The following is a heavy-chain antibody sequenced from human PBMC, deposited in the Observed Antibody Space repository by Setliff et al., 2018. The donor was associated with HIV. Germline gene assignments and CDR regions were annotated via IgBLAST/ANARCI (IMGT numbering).Heavy chain of an antibody. J-gene: IGHJ4*03. V-gene: IGHV3-53*01. CDR2: IYMAGNT. Sequence: GESLTISCAVSGFTVSANYMHWVRQAPGKGLEWLSIIYMAGNTYYADSVRGRFTISRDNSKNTLYLEMNSLRVEDTAVYYCVRSFQGGCFDSWGQGTQVTVSS. CDR1: GFTVSANY. CDR3: VRSFQGGCFDS.